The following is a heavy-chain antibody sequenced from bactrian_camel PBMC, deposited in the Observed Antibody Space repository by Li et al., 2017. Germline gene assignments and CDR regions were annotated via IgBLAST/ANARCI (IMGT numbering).Heavy chain of an antibody. D-gene: IGHD6*01. Sequence: HVQLVESGGGSVQAGESLRLTCTASGRTDRSYSMGWFRQDPGKEREGVAMLYSGGETTYYADSVKGRFTISRENAKNTLYLQMNSLKPEDSAMYYRAAAAMYSSWPYTCRQFGLYRHFGHGTQVTVS. V-gene: IGHV3-3*01. CDR1: GRTDRSYS. J-gene: IGHJ4*01. CDR2: LYSGGETT.